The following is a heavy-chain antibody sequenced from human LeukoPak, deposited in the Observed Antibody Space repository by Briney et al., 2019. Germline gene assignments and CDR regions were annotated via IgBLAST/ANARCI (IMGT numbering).Heavy chain of an antibody. J-gene: IGHJ5*02. CDR3: ARDWGSYDSWSGYYTSVNWFDP. CDR1: GYIFTSYD. Sequence: XSVKVSCKASGYIFTSYDINWVRQATGQGLEWMGWMNPNSGNTGYAQKFQGRVTITRNTSISTAYMELSSLRSEDTAVYYCARDWGSYDSWSGYYTSVNWFDPWGQGTLVTVSS. CDR2: MNPNSGNT. D-gene: IGHD3-3*01. V-gene: IGHV1-8*01.